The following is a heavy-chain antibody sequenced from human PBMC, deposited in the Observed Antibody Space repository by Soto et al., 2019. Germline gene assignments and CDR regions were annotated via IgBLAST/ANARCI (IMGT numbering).Heavy chain of an antibody. CDR1: GFTFSNYA. CDR2: ISSNGGRT. CDR3: VKDRWIDY. V-gene: IGHV3-64D*06. J-gene: IGHJ4*02. D-gene: IGHD2-15*01. Sequence: GGSLRLSCSVFGFTFSNYAMHWVRQAPGKGLQYVSSISSNGGRTYYADSVKGRFTISRDNSKSTLYLQMSSLRPEDTAVYYCVKDRWIDYWGQGTLVTVSS.